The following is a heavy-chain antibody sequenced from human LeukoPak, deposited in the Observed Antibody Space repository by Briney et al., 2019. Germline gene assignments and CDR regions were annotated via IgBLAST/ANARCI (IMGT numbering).Heavy chain of an antibody. D-gene: IGHD3-22*01. J-gene: IGHJ4*02. V-gene: IGHV3-21*01. CDR2: VNTVSSYI. Sequence: GGSLRLSCAASGFTFSDYSMNWVRQAPGKGLEWVASVNTVSSYIYYADSMRGRFTISRDNAKNSLFLQMNSLRAEDTAVYYCARLRRNSDRSDFFYYYDHWGQGTLVTVSP. CDR1: GFTFSDYS. CDR3: ARLRRNSDRSDFFYYYDH.